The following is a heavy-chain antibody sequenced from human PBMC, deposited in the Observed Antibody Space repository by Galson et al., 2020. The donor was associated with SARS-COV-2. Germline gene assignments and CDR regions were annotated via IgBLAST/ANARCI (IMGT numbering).Heavy chain of an antibody. V-gene: IGHV4-30-4*01. J-gene: IGHJ6*02. CDR3: ARGRDDSSGYYDWNYYGMDV. CDR1: GGSISSGDYY. D-gene: IGHD3-22*01. Sequence: ETSETLSLTCTVSGGSISSGDYYWSWIRQPPGKGLEWIGYIYYSGSTYYNPSLKSRVTTSVDTSKNQFSLKLSSVTAADTAVYYCARGRDDSSGYYDWNYYGMDVWGQGTTVTVSS. CDR2: IYYSGST.